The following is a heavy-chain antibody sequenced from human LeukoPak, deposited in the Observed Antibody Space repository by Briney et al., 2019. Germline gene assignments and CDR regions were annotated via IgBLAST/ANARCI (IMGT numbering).Heavy chain of an antibody. CDR3: AKDMNDILTGLTDY. CDR1: GFTFSSYW. Sequence: PGGSLRLSCAASGFTFSSYWMSWVRQAPGKGLEWVANIKQDGSEKYYVDSVKGRFTISRDNAKNSLFLQLNSLRVEDTAFYYCAKDMNDILTGLTDYWGQGTLVTVSS. CDR2: IKQDGSEK. V-gene: IGHV3-7*03. J-gene: IGHJ4*02. D-gene: IGHD3-9*01.